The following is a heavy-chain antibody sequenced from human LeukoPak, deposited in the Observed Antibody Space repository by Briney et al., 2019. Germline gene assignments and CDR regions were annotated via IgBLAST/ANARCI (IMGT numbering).Heavy chain of an antibody. Sequence: GGSLRLSCVDSGFTFTRYAMSWVRQAPGKGMEWVSAISGSGGNTYYADSVKGRFTISRDTSKNTLYLQMNSLRAEDTAVYYCAKSQGAGVVTTDYWGQGTLVTVSS. J-gene: IGHJ4*02. CDR2: ISGSGGNT. V-gene: IGHV3-23*01. D-gene: IGHD2-21*02. CDR3: AKSQGAGVVTTDY. CDR1: GFTFTRYA.